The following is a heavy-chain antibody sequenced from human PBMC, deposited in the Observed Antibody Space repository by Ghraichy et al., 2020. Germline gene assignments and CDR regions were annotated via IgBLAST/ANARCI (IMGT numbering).Heavy chain of an antibody. CDR2: ISPSSSYI. D-gene: IGHD1-1*01. CDR1: GFTFSAYN. CDR3: ARDANPGADN. V-gene: IGHV3-21*01. Sequence: GESLNISCAASGFTFSAYNMNWVRQAPGRGLEWVSSISPSSSYIYYADSLKGRFTISRDNSKNSLYLQMNSLRAEDTAVYYCARDANPGADNWGQGTLVIVSS. J-gene: IGHJ4*02.